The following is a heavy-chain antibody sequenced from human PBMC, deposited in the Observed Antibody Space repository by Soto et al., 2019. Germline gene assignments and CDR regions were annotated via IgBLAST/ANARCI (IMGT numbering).Heavy chain of an antibody. CDR2: ISRSSTGI. J-gene: IGHJ6*02. Sequence: EVQLVESGGGLVQPGGSLRLSCAASGFTFSLYSMSWVRQAPGKGLEWVSYISRSSTGIHYADSVKGRFTISRDDATNSMHLQMNSLGDGDTAVYYCARAVTWGLYVWGQGTTVSISS. D-gene: IGHD3-10*01. CDR1: GFTFSLYS. V-gene: IGHV3-48*02. CDR3: ARAVTWGLYV.